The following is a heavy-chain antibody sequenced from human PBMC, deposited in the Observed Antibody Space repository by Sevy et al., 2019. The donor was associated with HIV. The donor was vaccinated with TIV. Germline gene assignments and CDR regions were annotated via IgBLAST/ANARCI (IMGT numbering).Heavy chain of an antibody. J-gene: IGHJ4*02. Sequence: SETLSLTCTVSGGSITSLYWNWIRQPPGKGLEWIANIYYNGHINYNPSLKRRLSLSLDTSKNQFSLRLSSVTAADTAMYYCAGENAWGRGYSWGQGTLVTVSS. D-gene: IGHD1-26*01. CDR3: AGENAWGRGYS. V-gene: IGHV4-59*08. CDR2: IYYNGHI. CDR1: GGSITSLY.